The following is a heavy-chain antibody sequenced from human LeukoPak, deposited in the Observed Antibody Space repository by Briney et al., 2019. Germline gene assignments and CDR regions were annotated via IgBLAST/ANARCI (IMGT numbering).Heavy chain of an antibody. D-gene: IGHD1-26*01. CDR1: GFTFSSYG. CDR2: ISGSSDTT. J-gene: IGHJ4*02. CDR3: AKSGTFFLYYFDN. Sequence: PGRSLRLSCAASGFTFSSYGMHWVRQAPGKGLEWVSGISGSSDTTYYADAVKGRFTVSRDNAKNTLYLQMSSLRADDTAVYFCAKSGTFFLYYFDNWGQGTLVTVSS. V-gene: IGHV3-23*01.